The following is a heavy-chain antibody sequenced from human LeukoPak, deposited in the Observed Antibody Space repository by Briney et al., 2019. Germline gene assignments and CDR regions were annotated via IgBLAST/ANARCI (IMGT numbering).Heavy chain of an antibody. Sequence: SGGSLRLSCAASGFTFSSYAMSWVRQAPGKGLEWVSAISGSGGSTYYADSVKGRFTISRDNSKNTLYLQMNSLRAEDTAVYYCAKSLNYDYAPPFDDAFDIWGQGTMVTVSS. CDR1: GFTFSSYA. J-gene: IGHJ3*02. D-gene: IGHD3-16*01. CDR3: AKSLNYDYAPPFDDAFDI. V-gene: IGHV3-23*01. CDR2: ISGSGGST.